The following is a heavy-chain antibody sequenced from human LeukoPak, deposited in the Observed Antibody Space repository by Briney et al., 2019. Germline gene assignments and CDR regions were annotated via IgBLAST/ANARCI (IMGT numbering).Heavy chain of an antibody. D-gene: IGHD2-2*01. CDR2: TYYGSTWYN. CDR3: ARRLTQYDCFDP. J-gene: IGHJ5*02. Sequence: SQTLSLTCAISGDSVSSNSVTWNWIRQSPSRGLEWLGRTYYGSTWYNDYAVSVRGRITVNPDTSKNQFSLHLNSVTPEDTAVYYCARRLTQYDCFDPWGQGILATVSS. V-gene: IGHV6-1*01. CDR1: GDSVSSNSVT.